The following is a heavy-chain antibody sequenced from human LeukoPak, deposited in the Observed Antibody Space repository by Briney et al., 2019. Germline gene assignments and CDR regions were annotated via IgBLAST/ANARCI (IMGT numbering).Heavy chain of an antibody. D-gene: IGHD1-26*01. Sequence: GGSLRLSCAASGFTFSSYGMHWVRQAPGKGLEWVAFIRYDGSNKYYADSVKGRFTISRDNAKNTLYLQMNSLRAEDTAVYYCASLSGSYYYYYYMDVWGKGTTVTVSS. CDR3: ASLSGSYYYYYYMDV. CDR1: GFTFSSYG. J-gene: IGHJ6*03. V-gene: IGHV3-30*02. CDR2: IRYDGSNK.